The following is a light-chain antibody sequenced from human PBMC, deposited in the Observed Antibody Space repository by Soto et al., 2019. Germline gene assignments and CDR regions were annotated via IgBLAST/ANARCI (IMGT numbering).Light chain of an antibody. CDR1: SSDVGGYNY. CDR3: SSYAGSNNLGV. CDR2: EVS. J-gene: IGLJ3*02. Sequence: QSALTQPPSASGSPGQSVTISCTGTSSDVGGYNYVSWYQQHPGKAPKLMIYEVSKRPSGVPDRFSGSKSGNTASLTVSGLQAEEEADYYCSSYAGSNNLGVFGGGTKVTVL. V-gene: IGLV2-8*01.